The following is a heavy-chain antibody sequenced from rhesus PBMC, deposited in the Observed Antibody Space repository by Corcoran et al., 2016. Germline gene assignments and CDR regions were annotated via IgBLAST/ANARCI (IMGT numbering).Heavy chain of an antibody. D-gene: IGHD1-26*01. CDR2: IYGSSTST. CDR3: ARDPTYNWNSLLLWY. V-gene: IGHV4S10*01. J-gene: IGHJ4*01. CDR1: GGSISDSYS. Sequence: QVQLQESGPGVVKPSETLSLTCAVSGGSISDSYSWSWIRQPPGKGLEWIGYIYGSSTSTNYNPSLKNRFTISIDTSKNQFSLKLSSVTAAATAVYYCARDPTYNWNSLLLWYWGQGVLVTVSS.